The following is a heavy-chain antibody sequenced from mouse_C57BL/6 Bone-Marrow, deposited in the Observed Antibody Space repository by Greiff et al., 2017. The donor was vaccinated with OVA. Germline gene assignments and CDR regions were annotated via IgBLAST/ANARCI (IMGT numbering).Heavy chain of an antibody. Sequence: EVMLVESGGGLVKPGGSLKLSCAASGFTFSSYAMSWVRQTPEKRLEWVATISDGGSYTYYPDNVKGRFTISRDNAKNNLYLQMSHLKSEDTAMYYCARRPYAMDYWGQGTSVTVSS. J-gene: IGHJ4*01. V-gene: IGHV5-4*03. CDR3: ARRPYAMDY. CDR2: ISDGGSYT. CDR1: GFTFSSYA.